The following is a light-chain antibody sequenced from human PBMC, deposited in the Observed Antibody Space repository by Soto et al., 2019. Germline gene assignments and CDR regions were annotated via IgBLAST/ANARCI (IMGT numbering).Light chain of an antibody. CDR2: LAT. CDR3: MQALHTPFT. V-gene: IGKV2-28*01. J-gene: IGKJ4*01. Sequence: VWIQSPLYLPVTPGEPASISFRPSLSVLQTNGNTYLDWYLQKPGQSPQLLISLATNRASGVPDRFSGSGSGTDFTLQISRVEAEDVGVYYCMQALHTPFTFGGGTKVDIK. CDR1: LSVLQTNGNTY.